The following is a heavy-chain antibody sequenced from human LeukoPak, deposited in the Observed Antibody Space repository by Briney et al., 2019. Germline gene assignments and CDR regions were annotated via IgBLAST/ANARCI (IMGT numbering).Heavy chain of an antibody. CDR1: GDSISGRAYY. V-gene: IGHV4-61*02. CDR3: SRERGFWSGYFRPRYFDY. CDR2: IHSSGTH. Sequence: SETLSLTCTVSGDSISGRAYYWSWIRQPAGKGLEWIGRIHSSGTHSYNPSLKSRVSISVETSKNQFSLKLSSLTAADTAVYFCSRERGFWSGYFRPRYFDYWGQGTWSPS. J-gene: IGHJ4*02. D-gene: IGHD3-3*01.